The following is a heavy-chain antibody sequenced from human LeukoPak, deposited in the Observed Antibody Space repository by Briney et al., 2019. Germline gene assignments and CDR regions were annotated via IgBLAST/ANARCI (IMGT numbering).Heavy chain of an antibody. D-gene: IGHD6-6*01. V-gene: IGHV4-30-2*01. CDR2: IYHSGST. J-gene: IGHJ3*02. CDR1: GGSISSGGYY. Sequence: SETLSLTCTVSGGSISSGGYYWSWIRQPPGKGLEWIGYIYHSGSTYYNPSLKSRVTISVDRSKNQFSLKLSSVTAADTAVYYCARDRSSPRAFDIWGQGTMVTVSS. CDR3: ARDRSSPRAFDI.